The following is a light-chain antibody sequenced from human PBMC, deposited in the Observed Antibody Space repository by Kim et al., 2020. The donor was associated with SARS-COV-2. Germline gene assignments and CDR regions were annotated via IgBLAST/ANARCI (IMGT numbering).Light chain of an antibody. V-gene: IGKV2-28*01. CDR1: QSLLHSNGYNS. J-gene: IGKJ1*01. CDR2: LGS. Sequence: DIVMTQSPLSLPVTPGEPASFSCRSSQSLLHSNGYNSLNWYLQKPGQSPQLLIYLGSNRASGVPDRFSGSGSGTDFTLKISRVEAEDVGVYYCMQALQTPRTFGQGTRVEIK. CDR3: MQALQTPRT.